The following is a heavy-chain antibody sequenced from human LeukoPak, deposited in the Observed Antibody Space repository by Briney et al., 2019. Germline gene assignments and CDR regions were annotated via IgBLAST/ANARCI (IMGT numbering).Heavy chain of an antibody. CDR3: ARGNPWCSGGSCYSVWFDP. V-gene: IGHV1-46*01. CDR1: GYTFTSYY. D-gene: IGHD2-15*01. CDR2: INPSGGST. Sequence: ASVKVSCKASGYTFTSYYMHWVRHAPGQGLEWMGIINPSGGSTSYAQKFQGRVTMTRDMSTCTVYMELSSLRSEDTAVYYCARGNPWCSGGSCYSVWFDPWGQGTLVTVSS. J-gene: IGHJ5*02.